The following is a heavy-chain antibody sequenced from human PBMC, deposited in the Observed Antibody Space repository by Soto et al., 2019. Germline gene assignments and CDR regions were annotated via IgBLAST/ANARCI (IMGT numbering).Heavy chain of an antibody. D-gene: IGHD5-12*01. Sequence: SETLSLTCTVSGGSISSYYWSWIRQPPGKGQEWIGYIYYSGSTNYNPSLKSRVTISVDTSKNQFSLKLSSVTAADTAVYYCARGSGYSGYDPYDYWGQGTLVTVSS. CDR1: GGSISSYY. CDR2: IYYSGST. V-gene: IGHV4-59*01. J-gene: IGHJ4*02. CDR3: ARGSGYSGYDPYDY.